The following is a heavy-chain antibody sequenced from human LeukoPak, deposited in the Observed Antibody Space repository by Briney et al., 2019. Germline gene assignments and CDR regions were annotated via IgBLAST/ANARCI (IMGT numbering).Heavy chain of an antibody. Sequence: GASVKVSCKASGHTFTSYGISWVRQAPGQGLECMGWISAYNGNTNYAQKLQGRVTMTTDTSTSTAYMELRSLRSDDTAVYYCARDAAEYDFWSGYYTGILGYWGQGTLVTVSS. V-gene: IGHV1-18*01. CDR2: ISAYNGNT. CDR1: GHTFTSYG. D-gene: IGHD3-3*01. J-gene: IGHJ4*02. CDR3: ARDAAEYDFWSGYYTGILGY.